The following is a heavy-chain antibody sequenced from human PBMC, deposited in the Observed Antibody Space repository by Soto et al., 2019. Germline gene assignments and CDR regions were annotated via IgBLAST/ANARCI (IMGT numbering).Heavy chain of an antibody. Sequence: QVQLQESGPGLVKPSETLSLTCTVSGGPISSYYWSWIRQPPGKGLEWIGYIYYSGSTNYNPSLKSRVTISVDTSKNQFSLKLSSVTAADTAVYYCARVNSGSYYDYYYYGMDVWGQGTTVTVSS. CDR3: ARVNSGSYYDYYYYGMDV. CDR2: IYYSGST. CDR1: GGPISSYY. D-gene: IGHD1-26*01. J-gene: IGHJ6*02. V-gene: IGHV4-59*01.